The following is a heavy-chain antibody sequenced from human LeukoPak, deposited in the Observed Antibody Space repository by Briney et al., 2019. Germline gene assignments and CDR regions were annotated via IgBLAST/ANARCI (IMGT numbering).Heavy chain of an antibody. Sequence: GASVKVSCKASGGTFSSYAISWVRQAPGQGLEWMGGIIPIFGTANYAQKFQGRVTITADESTSTAYMELSSLRSEDTAVYYCARDRLVGHHYYYDSSGYPFDYWGQGTLVTVSS. D-gene: IGHD3-22*01. CDR1: GGTFSSYA. CDR2: IIPIFGTA. J-gene: IGHJ4*02. CDR3: ARDRLVGHHYYYDSSGYPFDY. V-gene: IGHV1-69*13.